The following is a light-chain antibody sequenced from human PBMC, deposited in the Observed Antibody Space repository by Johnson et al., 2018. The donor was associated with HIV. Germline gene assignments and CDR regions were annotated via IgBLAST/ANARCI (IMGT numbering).Light chain of an antibody. V-gene: IGLV1-51*01. CDR1: SSNIGNNY. J-gene: IGLJ1*01. Sequence: QSVLTQPPSVSAAPGQKVTISCSGSSSNIGNNYVSWYQQLPGTAPTLLIFDNNKRPSGIPDRFSGSTSGTSATLGITGLQTGDEADYYCGTWDSSLSAYVFGTGTKVTVL. CDR2: DNN. CDR3: GTWDSSLSAYV.